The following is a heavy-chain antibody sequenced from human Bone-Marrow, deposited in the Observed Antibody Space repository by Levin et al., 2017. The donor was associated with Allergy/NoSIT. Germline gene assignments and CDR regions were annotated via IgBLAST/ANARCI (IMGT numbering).Heavy chain of an antibody. CDR2: ISGSGGTT. J-gene: IGHJ4*02. Sequence: AASVKVSCAASGFTFSSYAMTWVRQAPGKGLEWVSSISGSGGTTYDADSVKGRFTISRDNSKNTLYLQINSLRAEDAAVYYCAKHNECDTGYGILDYWGQGTLVTVSS. CDR1: GFTFSSYA. V-gene: IGHV3-23*01. CDR3: AKHNECDTGYGILDY. D-gene: IGHD5-12*01.